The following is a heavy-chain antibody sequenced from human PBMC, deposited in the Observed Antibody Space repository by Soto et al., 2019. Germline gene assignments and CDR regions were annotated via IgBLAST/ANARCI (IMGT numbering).Heavy chain of an antibody. Sequence: QVQLVESGGGVVQPGRSLRLSCAASGFTFSSYAMHWVRQAPGKGLEWVAVISYDGSNKYYADSVKGRFTISRDNSKNPLDLQMNSLRAEDTAVYYCARDQVTSGWLPYYYYYGMDVWGQGTTVTVSS. D-gene: IGHD6-19*01. CDR3: ARDQVTSGWLPYYYYYGMDV. CDR2: ISYDGSNK. CDR1: GFTFSSYA. J-gene: IGHJ6*02. V-gene: IGHV3-30-3*01.